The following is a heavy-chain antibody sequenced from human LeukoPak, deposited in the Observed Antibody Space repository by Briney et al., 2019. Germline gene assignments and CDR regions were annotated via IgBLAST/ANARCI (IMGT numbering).Heavy chain of an antibody. CDR1: GFNFNNYA. CDR2: ISYNGGNK. CDR3: AKDYYYETSAFPDY. V-gene: IGHV3-30-3*01. D-gene: IGHD3-22*01. Sequence: GGSLRLSCAASGFNFNNYAMHWVRQAPGKGLEWVSVISYNGGNKYNADSVKGRFTISRDNAKNSLYLQMNSLRAEDTAVYYCAKDYYYETSAFPDYWGQGALVTISS. J-gene: IGHJ4*02.